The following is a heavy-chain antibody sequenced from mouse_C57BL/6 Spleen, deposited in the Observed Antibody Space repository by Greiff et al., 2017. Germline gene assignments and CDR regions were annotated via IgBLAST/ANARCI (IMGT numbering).Heavy chain of an antibody. CDR2: IYPGDGDT. CDR1: GYAFSSYW. D-gene: IGHD2-2*01. CDR3: ARYYGYAWFAY. V-gene: IGHV1-80*01. J-gene: IGHJ3*01. Sequence: VMLVESGAELVKPGASVKISCKASGYAFSSYWMNWVKQRPGKGLEWIGQIYPGDGDTNYNGKFKGKATLTADKSSSTAYMQLSSLTSEDSAVYFCARYYGYAWFAYWGQGTLVTVSA.